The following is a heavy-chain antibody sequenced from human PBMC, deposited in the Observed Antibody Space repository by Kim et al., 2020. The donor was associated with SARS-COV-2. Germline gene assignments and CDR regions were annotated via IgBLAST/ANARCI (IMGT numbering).Heavy chain of an antibody. CDR2: IDGGGSDT. J-gene: IGHJ5*02. CDR1: GITFSGYW. CDR3: TRDPRNKGFDP. V-gene: IGHV3-74*01. Sequence: GGSLRLSCAASGITFSGYWMHWVRQAPGKGLVWVSRIDGGGSDTDYADSVKGRFTISRDNARDTLYLQMNNLRTEDTALYYCTRDPRNKGFDPWGQGTLV.